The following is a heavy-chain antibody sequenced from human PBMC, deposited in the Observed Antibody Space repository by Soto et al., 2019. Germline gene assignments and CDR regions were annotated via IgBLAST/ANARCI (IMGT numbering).Heavy chain of an antibody. V-gene: IGHV4-31*03. J-gene: IGHJ5*02. CDR2: IYYSGST. CDR3: ARDLRGGKTNWFDP. D-gene: IGHD3-16*01. CDR1: GGSISSGGYY. Sequence: QVQLQESGPGLVKPSQTLSLTCTFSGGSISSGGYYWSWIRQHPGKGLEWIGYIYYSGSTYYNPSLKSRVTISVDTSKNQFALELSSVTAADTAVYYCARDLRGGKTNWFDPWGQGTLVTVSS.